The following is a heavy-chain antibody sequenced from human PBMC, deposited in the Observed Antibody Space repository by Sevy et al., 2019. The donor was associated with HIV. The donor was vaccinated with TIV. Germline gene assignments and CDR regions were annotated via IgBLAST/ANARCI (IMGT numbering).Heavy chain of an antibody. CDR1: GGTFSSYG. CDR3: ARGGGNGWYYFDY. Sequence: ASVKVSCKASGGTFSSYGISWVRQAPGQGLEWMGGIIPILGTVNYAQKFQGRVTITADESTKTAYMELSSLRSEDTAVYYCARGGGNGWYYFDYWGQETLDTVSS. J-gene: IGHJ4*02. CDR2: IIPILGTV. V-gene: IGHV1-69*13. D-gene: IGHD6-19*01.